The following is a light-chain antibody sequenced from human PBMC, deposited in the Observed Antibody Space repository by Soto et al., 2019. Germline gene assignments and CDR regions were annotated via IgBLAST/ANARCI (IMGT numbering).Light chain of an antibody. V-gene: IGKV3D-15*01. CDR3: QHYRGWPRT. CDR1: QSVDID. CDR2: GAS. J-gene: IGKJ1*01. Sequence: EIVLTQSPGTLSVSPGERVTLSCRASQSVDIDLAWYQQKPGQAPRLLIYGASTRATDMPGRFRGSGAGAEFNLTISSLQSEDSAVYYCQHYRGWPRTFGQVTKVEIK.